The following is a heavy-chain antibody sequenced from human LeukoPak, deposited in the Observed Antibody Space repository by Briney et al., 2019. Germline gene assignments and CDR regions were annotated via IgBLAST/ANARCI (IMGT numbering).Heavy chain of an antibody. CDR2: INPNSGGT. V-gene: IGHV1-2*04. D-gene: IGHD4-17*01. CDR1: GYTFTGYC. J-gene: IGHJ6*02. Sequence: ASVKVSCKASGYTFTGYCMHWVRQAPGQGLEWMGWINPNSGGTNYAQKFQGWVTMTRDTSISTAYMELSRLRSDDTAVYYCARGGGDYGDSPKGMDVWDQGTTVTVSS. CDR3: ARGGGDYGDSPKGMDV.